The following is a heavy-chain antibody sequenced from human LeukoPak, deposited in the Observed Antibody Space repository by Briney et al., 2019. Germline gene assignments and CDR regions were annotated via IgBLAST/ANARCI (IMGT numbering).Heavy chain of an antibody. CDR1: GGSFSGYY. J-gene: IGHJ5*02. CDR2: INHSGST. V-gene: IGHV4-34*01. CDR3: ARDFDINWFDP. D-gene: IGHD3-9*01. Sequence: SETLSLTCAVYGGSFSGYYWSWIRQPPGKGLEWIGEINHSGSTNYNPSPKSRVTISVDTSKNQFSLKLSSVTAADTAVYYCARDFDINWFDPWGQGTLVTVSS.